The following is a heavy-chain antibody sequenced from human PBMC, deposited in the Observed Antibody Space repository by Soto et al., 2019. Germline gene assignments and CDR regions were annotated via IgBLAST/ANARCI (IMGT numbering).Heavy chain of an antibody. J-gene: IGHJ6*04. Sequence: GGSLRLSCAASGFTFSSYAMSWVRQAPGKGLEWVSIISGSGGSTYYADSVKGRFTISRDNSKNTLYLQMNSLRAEDTAVYYCAKARMSSIAPRSALDVWGKGTTVTVSS. CDR1: GFTFSSYA. D-gene: IGHD6-6*01. CDR2: ISGSGGST. CDR3: AKARMSSIAPRSALDV. V-gene: IGHV3-23*01.